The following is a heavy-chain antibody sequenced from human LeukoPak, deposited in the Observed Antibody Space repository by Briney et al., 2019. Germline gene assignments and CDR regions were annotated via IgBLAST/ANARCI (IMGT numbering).Heavy chain of an antibody. CDR3: ARDQIKTEDVFDI. CDR1: GYSIGAGFH. V-gene: IGHV4-38-2*02. CDR2: IYYSGST. Sequence: SETLSLTCAVSGYSIGAGFHWGWFRQPPGKGLEWIGTIYYSGSTYYNPSLKSRLTISVDTSKNQFSLKLRFVTDADTAMYYCARDQIKTEDVFDIWGQGTMVTVSS. J-gene: IGHJ3*02.